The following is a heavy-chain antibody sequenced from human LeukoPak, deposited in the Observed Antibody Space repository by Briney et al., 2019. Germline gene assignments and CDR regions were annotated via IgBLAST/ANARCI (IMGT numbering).Heavy chain of an antibody. CDR1: GFTVSNNY. D-gene: IGHD6-19*01. Sequence: GGSLRLSCAASGFTVSNNYMSWVRQAPGEGLEWVSNIYSGGSTYYADSVKGRFTISRDNSKNTVYLQMNRLRAEDTAVYHCARVSGGNYDYWGQGTLVTVSS. CDR2: IYSGGST. V-gene: IGHV3-66*01. J-gene: IGHJ4*02. CDR3: ARVSGGNYDY.